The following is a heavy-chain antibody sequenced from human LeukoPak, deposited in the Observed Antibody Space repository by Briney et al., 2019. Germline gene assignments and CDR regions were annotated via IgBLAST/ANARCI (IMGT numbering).Heavy chain of an antibody. J-gene: IGHJ2*01. Sequence: GGSLRLPCAASGFTFDDYAMHWVRQAPGKGLEWVSGISWNSGSIGYADSVKGRFTISRDNAKNSLYLQMYSLRAEDTALYYCAKDIADGDYAASYWYFDLWGRGTLVTVSS. CDR2: ISWNSGSI. CDR3: AKDIADGDYAASYWYFDL. D-gene: IGHD4-17*01. CDR1: GFTFDDYA. V-gene: IGHV3-9*01.